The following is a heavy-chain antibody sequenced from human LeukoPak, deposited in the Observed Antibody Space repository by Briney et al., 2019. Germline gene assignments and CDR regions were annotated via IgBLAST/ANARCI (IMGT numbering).Heavy chain of an antibody. D-gene: IGHD6-13*01. CDR1: GGSISSSNW. CDR3: ATGDDSSSWSDDAFDI. Sequence: PSETLSLTCAVSGGSISSSNWWSWVRQPPGKGLEWIGEIYHSGSTNYNPSLKSRVTISVDKSKNQFSLKLSSVTAADTAVYYCATGDDSSSWSDDAFDIWGQGTMVTVSS. CDR2: IYHSGST. J-gene: IGHJ3*02. V-gene: IGHV4-4*02.